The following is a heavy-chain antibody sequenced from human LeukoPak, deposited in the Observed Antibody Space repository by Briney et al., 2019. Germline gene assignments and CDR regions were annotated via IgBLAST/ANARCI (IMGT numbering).Heavy chain of an antibody. D-gene: IGHD2-15*01. Sequence: SETLSLTCTVSGGSISSYYWSWIRQPPGKGLEWIGYIYYSGSTNYNPSLKSRVTRSVDTSKNQFSLKLSSVTAADTAVYYCARDPPGYCSGGSCHHDAFDIWGQGTMVTVSS. CDR1: GGSISSYY. V-gene: IGHV4-59*01. CDR2: IYYSGST. CDR3: ARDPPGYCSGGSCHHDAFDI. J-gene: IGHJ3*02.